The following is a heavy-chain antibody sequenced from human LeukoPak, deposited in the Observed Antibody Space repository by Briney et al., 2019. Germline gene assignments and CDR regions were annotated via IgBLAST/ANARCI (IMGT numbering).Heavy chain of an antibody. Sequence: ASVNVSCKASGYTFTSYYLHWVRQAPGQGLEWMGWISAYNGNTNYAQTLQGRVTITTDTSTSTAYMELRSLRSDDTAVYYCARAGPPYYDSSAVDYWGQGTLVTVSS. CDR1: GYTFTSYY. CDR3: ARAGPPYYDSSAVDY. V-gene: IGHV1-18*04. CDR2: ISAYNGNT. D-gene: IGHD3-22*01. J-gene: IGHJ4*02.